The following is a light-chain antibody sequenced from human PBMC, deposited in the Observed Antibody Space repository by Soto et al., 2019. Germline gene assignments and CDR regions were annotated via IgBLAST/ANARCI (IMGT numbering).Light chain of an antibody. CDR3: QQYNNWPQT. CDR1: QSVSRN. CDR2: DAS. V-gene: IGKV3-11*01. J-gene: IGKJ1*01. Sequence: ERVLTQSPATLSLFPGERATLSCRASQSVSRNLAWYQQRPGQAPRLLIYDASNRATGIPARFSGSGSGTDFTLTISSLEPEDFAVYDCQQYNNWPQTFGQGTKVDIK.